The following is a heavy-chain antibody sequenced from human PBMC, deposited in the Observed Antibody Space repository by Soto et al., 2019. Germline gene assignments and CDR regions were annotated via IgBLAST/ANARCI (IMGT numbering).Heavy chain of an antibody. CDR1: GGSISSGGYH. J-gene: IGHJ5*02. CDR3: VRGLNDYGDYGWFDP. V-gene: IGHV4-31*03. D-gene: IGHD4-17*01. Sequence: QVQLQESGPGLVKPSQTLSLTCSVSGGSISSGGYHWSWIRQHPGKGLEWIGYIYYSGSPYYNPSLKSRVTMSVDTSKNQCSLRVSSVTAADTAVYYCVRGLNDYGDYGWFDPWGQGTLVTVSS. CDR2: IYYSGSP.